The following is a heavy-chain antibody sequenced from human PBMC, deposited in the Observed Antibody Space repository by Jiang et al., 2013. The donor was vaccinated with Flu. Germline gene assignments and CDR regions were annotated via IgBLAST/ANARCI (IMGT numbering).Heavy chain of an antibody. J-gene: IGHJ4*02. CDR2: IYTSGST. Sequence: GSGLVKPSETLSLTCTVSGGSISSYYWSWIRQPAGKGLEWIGRIYTSGSTNYNPSLKSRVTMSVDTSKNQFSLKLSSVTAADTAVYYCARDWYSGYDFDYFDYWGQGTLVTVSS. V-gene: IGHV4-4*07. CDR1: GGSISSYY. CDR3: ARDWYSGYDFDYFDY. D-gene: IGHD5-12*01.